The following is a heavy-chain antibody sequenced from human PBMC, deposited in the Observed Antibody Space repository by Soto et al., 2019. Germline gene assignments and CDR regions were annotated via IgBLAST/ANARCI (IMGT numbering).Heavy chain of an antibody. Sequence: SETLSLTCAVSGYSISSCYYWGWLRQPPGKGLEWIGRIYHGGSTYYNPSLNSRVTLSIDMTNNHVSLILNSVTAADTAVYYCARVGPWVPYYYDSSPYAFENWFDPWGQGTLVTVSS. CDR2: IYHGGST. CDR3: ARVGPWVPYYYDSSPYAFENWFDP. CDR1: GYSISSCYY. J-gene: IGHJ5*02. D-gene: IGHD3-22*01. V-gene: IGHV4-38-2*01.